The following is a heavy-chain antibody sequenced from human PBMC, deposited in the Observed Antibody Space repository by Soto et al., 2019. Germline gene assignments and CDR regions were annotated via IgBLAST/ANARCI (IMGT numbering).Heavy chain of an antibody. Sequence: SETLSLTCTVSGVSISSSSYYWGWIRQPPGKGLEWIGSIYYSGSTYYNPSLKSRVTISVDTSKNQFSLKLSSVTAADTAVYYCATAPAAPYTNWFDPWGQGTLVTVSS. CDR2: IYYSGST. CDR1: GVSISSSSYY. D-gene: IGHD6-6*01. J-gene: IGHJ5*02. V-gene: IGHV4-39*01. CDR3: ATAPAAPYTNWFDP.